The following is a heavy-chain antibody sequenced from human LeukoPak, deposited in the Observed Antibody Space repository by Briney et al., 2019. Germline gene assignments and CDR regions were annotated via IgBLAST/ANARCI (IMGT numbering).Heavy chain of an antibody. CDR3: ARAGGEWLVKGYFDL. CDR2: IYYSGST. D-gene: IGHD6-19*01. CDR1: GDSISSYY. J-gene: IGHJ2*01. V-gene: IGHV4-59*01. Sequence: SATLSLTCTVYGDSISSYYWSWIRQPPGKGLEWIGYIYYSGSTNYNPSLKSRVTISVDTSKNQFSLKLSSVTAADTAVYYCARAGGEWLVKGYFDLWGRGTLVTVSS.